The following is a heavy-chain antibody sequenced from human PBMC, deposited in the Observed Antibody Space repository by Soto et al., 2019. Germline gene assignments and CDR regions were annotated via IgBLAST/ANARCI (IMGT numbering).Heavy chain of an antibody. Sequence: EVQLVESGGGLVQPGGSLRLSCAASGFTVSSNYMSWVRQAPGKGLEWVSVIYSGGSTYYADSVKGRFIISRDNSKNTQYLQRSSLRDEDTAVYYGASDMVRAMDVWGQGTTVTVSS. D-gene: IGHD3-10*01. CDR3: ASDMVRAMDV. CDR1: GFTVSSNY. V-gene: IGHV3-66*01. J-gene: IGHJ6*02. CDR2: IYSGGST.